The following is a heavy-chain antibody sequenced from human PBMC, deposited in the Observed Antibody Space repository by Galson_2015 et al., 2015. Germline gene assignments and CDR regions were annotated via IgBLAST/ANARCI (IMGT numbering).Heavy chain of an antibody. CDR2: INPGDSDT. CDR3: ARHRAAGGGYYYGMDV. D-gene: IGHD6-13*01. V-gene: IGHV5-51*01. Sequence: QSGAGVKKAGESLEISCKTSGYRFSNYWIAWVRQMPGKGLEWMGIINPGDSDTRYSPSLQGQVTISVDKSMNTAYLQWSSLKASDTAMYYCARHRAAGGGYYYGMDVWGQGATVTVSS. J-gene: IGHJ6*02. CDR1: GYRFSNYW.